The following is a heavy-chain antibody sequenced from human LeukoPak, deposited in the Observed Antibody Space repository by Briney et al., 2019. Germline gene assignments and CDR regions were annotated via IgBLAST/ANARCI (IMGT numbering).Heavy chain of an antibody. Sequence: ASVKVSCXASGGTFSSYAISWVRQAHGQGLEWMAGIIPIFGTANYAQKFQGRVTITADESTSTAYMELSSLRSEDTAAYYCARASSYYYDSSGYFQGLAFDIWGQGTMVTVSS. CDR3: ARASSYYYDSSGYFQGLAFDI. V-gene: IGHV1-69*13. CDR2: IIPIFGTA. CDR1: GGTFSSYA. D-gene: IGHD3-22*01. J-gene: IGHJ3*02.